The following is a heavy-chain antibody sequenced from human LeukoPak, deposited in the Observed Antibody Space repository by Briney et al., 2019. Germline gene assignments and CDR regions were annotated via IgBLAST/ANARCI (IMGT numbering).Heavy chain of an antibody. Sequence: GGSLRLSCAASGFTFSSYSMNWVRQAPGKGLEWVSFISSSSSTIYYADSVKGRFTISRDNAKNSLYLQMNSLRAEDTAVYYCARDRGGSYYAIDYWGQGTLVTVSS. CDR2: ISSSSSTI. J-gene: IGHJ4*02. D-gene: IGHD1-26*01. V-gene: IGHV3-48*04. CDR3: ARDRGGSYYAIDY. CDR1: GFTFSSYS.